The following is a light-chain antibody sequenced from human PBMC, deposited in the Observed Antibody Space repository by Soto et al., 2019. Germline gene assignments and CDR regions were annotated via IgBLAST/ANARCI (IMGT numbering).Light chain of an antibody. Sequence: QLVLTQSPSASASLGASIKITCTRTSELNRYAIAWHQQQPGKGPRYLMRIQSDGIHSKGDGIPDRFSGSSSGAERYLIISSLQSDDEADYYCQTWGTGFHFVFGGGTKLTVL. CDR1: SELNRYA. CDR2: IQSDGIH. V-gene: IGLV4-69*01. CDR3: QTWGTGFHFV. J-gene: IGLJ2*01.